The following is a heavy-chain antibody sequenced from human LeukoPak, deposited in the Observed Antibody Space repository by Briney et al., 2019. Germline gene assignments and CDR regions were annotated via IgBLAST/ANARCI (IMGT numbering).Heavy chain of an antibody. D-gene: IGHD6-19*01. CDR2: ISYDGSNK. CDR3: ARDRLRYTVAVPGTTFNY. J-gene: IGHJ4*02. V-gene: IGHV3-30*04. CDR1: GFTFSTYA. Sequence: GGSLRLSCAASGFTFSTYAIHWVRQAPGKGLEWVAVISYDGSNKYYADSVKGRFTISRDKSKNTLYLQMNSLRTEDTAVYYCARDRLRYTVAVPGTTFNYCGQGTLVTVSS.